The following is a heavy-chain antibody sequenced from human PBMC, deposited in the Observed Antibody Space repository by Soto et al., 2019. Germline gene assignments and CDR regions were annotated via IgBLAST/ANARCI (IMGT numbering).Heavy chain of an antibody. CDR1: GYTFTSYG. J-gene: IGHJ4*02. CDR3: ARGERDDFWSGYYMRQGAFDY. CDR2: ISAYNGNT. V-gene: IGHV1-18*01. Sequence: ASVKVSCKASGYTFTSYGISWVRQAPGQGLEWMGWISAYNGNTNYAQKLQGRVTMTTDESTSTAYMELRSLRSDDTAVYYCARGERDDFWSGYYMRQGAFDYWGQGTLVTVSS. D-gene: IGHD3-3*01.